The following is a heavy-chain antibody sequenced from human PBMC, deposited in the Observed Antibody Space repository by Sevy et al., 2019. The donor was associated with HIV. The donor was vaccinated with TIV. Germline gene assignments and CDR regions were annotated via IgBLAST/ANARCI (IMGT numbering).Heavy chain of an antibody. CDR1: GFTFSSYA. CDR2: ISGSGGST. V-gene: IGHV3-23*01. CDR3: AKDSSSWNG. Sequence: GESLKISCAASGFTFSSYAMSWVRQAPGKGLEWVSAISGSGGSTYYADSVKGRFTISRDNSKNTLYLQMNSLRAEDTAVYYCAKDSSSWNGWGQGTLATVSS. D-gene: IGHD6-13*01. J-gene: IGHJ4*02.